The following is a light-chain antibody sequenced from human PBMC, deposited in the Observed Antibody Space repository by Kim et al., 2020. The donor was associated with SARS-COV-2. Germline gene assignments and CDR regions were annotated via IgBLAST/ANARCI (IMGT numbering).Light chain of an antibody. CDR1: SLRSYY. CDR2: GKN. CDR3: NSRDSSGNHYV. J-gene: IGLJ1*01. V-gene: IGLV3-19*01. Sequence: LGQTVRITCQGDSLRSYYASWYQQKPGQAPVLVIYGKNNRPSGIPDRFSGSSSGNTASLTITGAQAEDEADYYCNSRDSSGNHYVFGTGTKVIV.